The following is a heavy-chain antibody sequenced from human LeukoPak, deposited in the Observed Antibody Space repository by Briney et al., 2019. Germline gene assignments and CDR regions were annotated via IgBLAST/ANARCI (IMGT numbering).Heavy chain of an antibody. CDR2: IYHSGST. CDR3: ARDEYYYDSSGYYYYMDV. J-gene: IGHJ6*03. Sequence: SETLFLTCAVSGDSISGGDYYWSWIRQPSGKGLEWIGYIYHSGSTYYNPSLKSRVTISVDTTQNQFSLKARSVTAADTAVYYCARDEYYYDSSGYYYYMDVWGKGTTVTVSS. CDR1: GDSISGGDYY. D-gene: IGHD3-22*01. V-gene: IGHV4-30-4*08.